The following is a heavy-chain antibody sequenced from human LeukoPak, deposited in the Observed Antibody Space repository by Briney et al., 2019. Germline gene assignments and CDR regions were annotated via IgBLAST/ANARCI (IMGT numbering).Heavy chain of an antibody. CDR2: IYTSGST. V-gene: IGHV4-61*02. J-gene: IGHJ4*02. CDR3: ASLGRGYSYGPRFDY. D-gene: IGHD5-18*01. Sequence: SETLSLTCTVSGGSISSGSYYWSWIRQPAGKGLEWIGRIYTSGSTNYNPSLKSRVTISVDTSKSQFSLKLSSVTAADTAVYYCASLGRGYSYGPRFDYWGQGTLVTVSS. CDR1: GGSISSGSYY.